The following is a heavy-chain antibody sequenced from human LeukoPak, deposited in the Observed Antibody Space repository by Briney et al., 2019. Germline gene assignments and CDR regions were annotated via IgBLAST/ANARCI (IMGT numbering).Heavy chain of an antibody. D-gene: IGHD3-10*01. CDR1: GFVFSSYW. Sequence: GGSLRLSCAASGFVFSSYWMHWVRQAPGKGLVWVSDINSDGSDTNYADSAKGRFTISRDNAKTTVYLQMNSLRAEDTAVYYCARIYGSGSYYQLDYWGQGTLVTVSS. CDR3: ARIYGSGSYYQLDY. CDR2: INSDGSDT. V-gene: IGHV3-74*01. J-gene: IGHJ4*02.